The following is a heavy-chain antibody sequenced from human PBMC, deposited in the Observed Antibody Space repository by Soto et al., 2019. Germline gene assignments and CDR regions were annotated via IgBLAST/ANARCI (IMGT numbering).Heavy chain of an antibody. Sequence: EVQLVESGGGLVQPGGSLRLSCAASGFTFSNYWMYWVRQAPGKGLEWVSRINSDGSVSSHADSVRGRLTISRDNVKNSLYLHMDSLRAEETAVYFCARGDCVGGTCYSLAGSFFYYMDVWGKWTTVTVFS. CDR1: GFTFSNYW. J-gene: IGHJ6*03. CDR2: INSDGSVS. D-gene: IGHD2-15*01. CDR3: ARGDCVGGTCYSLAGSFFYYMDV. V-gene: IGHV3-74*02.